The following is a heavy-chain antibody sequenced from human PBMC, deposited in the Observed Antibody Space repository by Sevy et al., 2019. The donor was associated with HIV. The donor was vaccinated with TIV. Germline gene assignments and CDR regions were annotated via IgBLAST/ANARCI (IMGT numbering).Heavy chain of an antibody. CDR2: ISSDGTKE. J-gene: IGHJ6*02. Sequence: GGSLRLSCAASGFTFSIYVIHWVRQAPGKGLEWVAVISSDGTKEYYADSVKGRFTISRDNSKNTMYLQMNSLGVEDTAVYYWARDLPSGVTDPFYYYGLDVWGQGTTVTVSS. V-gene: IGHV3-30*04. CDR3: ARDLPSGVTDPFYYYGLDV. D-gene: IGHD2-21*02. CDR1: GFTFSIYV.